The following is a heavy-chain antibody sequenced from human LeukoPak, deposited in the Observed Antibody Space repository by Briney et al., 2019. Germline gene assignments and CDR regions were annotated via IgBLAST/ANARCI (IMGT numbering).Heavy chain of an antibody. J-gene: IGHJ4*02. CDR2: ISYYGSNK. D-gene: IGHD6-13*01. CDR3: EEGGIYSSRWYVYFDY. CDR1: GFTFSSYA. V-gene: IGHV3-30*04. Sequence: GGSLRLSCAASGFTFSSYAMHWVRQAPGKGLELVAVISYYGSNKYYSDSLKDRFTISRDNSKNTLYLKMNSLRAEDTAVYYCEEGGIYSSRWYVYFDYWGQGTLVTVSS.